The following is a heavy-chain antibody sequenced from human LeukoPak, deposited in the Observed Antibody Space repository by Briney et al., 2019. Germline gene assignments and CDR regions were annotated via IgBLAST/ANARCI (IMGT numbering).Heavy chain of an antibody. Sequence: SETLSLTCTVSGGSISSGTYYWSWIRQPAGKGLEWIGRIYTSGSTNYNPSLKSRVTMSVDTSKNQFSLKLSSVTAADTAVYYCARDLGVGASLDYYYYMDVWGKGTTVTISS. V-gene: IGHV4-61*02. CDR1: GGSISSGTYY. D-gene: IGHD1-26*01. CDR2: IYTSGST. CDR3: ARDLGVGASLDYYYYMDV. J-gene: IGHJ6*03.